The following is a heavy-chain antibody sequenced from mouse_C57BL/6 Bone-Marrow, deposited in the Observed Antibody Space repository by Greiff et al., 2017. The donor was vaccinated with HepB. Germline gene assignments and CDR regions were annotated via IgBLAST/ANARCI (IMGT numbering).Heavy chain of an antibody. Sequence: QVHVKQSGAELVKPGASVKLSCKASGYTFTSYWMHWVKQRPGQGLEWIGMIHPNSGSTNYNEKFKSKATLTVDKSSSTAYMQLSSLTSEDSAVYYCARRGWERRFAYWGQGTLVTVSA. J-gene: IGHJ3*01. D-gene: IGHD4-1*01. CDR2: IHPNSGST. CDR1: GYTFTSYW. V-gene: IGHV1-64*01. CDR3: ARRGWERRFAY.